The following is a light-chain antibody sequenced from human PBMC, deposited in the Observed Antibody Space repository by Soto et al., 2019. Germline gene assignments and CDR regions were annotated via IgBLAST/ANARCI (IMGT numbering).Light chain of an antibody. Sequence: DIQMTQSPSSLSASVGDRVTITCRASQSISSYLNWYQQKPGKAPKLLIYAASSLQSGVPSRFSGSGSGTDFTLTISSLQPEDFATYYCEQSYITPQITFGQGTKLEIK. CDR2: AAS. CDR3: EQSYITPQIT. V-gene: IGKV1-39*01. CDR1: QSISSY. J-gene: IGKJ2*01.